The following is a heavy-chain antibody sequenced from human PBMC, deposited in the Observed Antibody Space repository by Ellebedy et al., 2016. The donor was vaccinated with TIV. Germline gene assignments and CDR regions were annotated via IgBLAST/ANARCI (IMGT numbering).Heavy chain of an antibody. J-gene: IGHJ6*03. CDR3: ARHVCDYDDYYPYYSYFYMDV. V-gene: IGHV5-51*01. CDR2: IYPGDSDT. Sequence: GGSLRLSCKGSGYIFISYRIGWVRQMPGKGLEWMGIIYPGDSDTSYSPSFQGQVTISVDKSISTAYLQWRSLKASDTAMYYCARHVCDYDDYYPYYSYFYMDVWGKGTTVTVSS. D-gene: IGHD4-17*01. CDR1: GYIFISYR.